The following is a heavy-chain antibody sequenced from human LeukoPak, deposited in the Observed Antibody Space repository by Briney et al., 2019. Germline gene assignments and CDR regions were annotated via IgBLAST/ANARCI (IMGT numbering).Heavy chain of an antibody. V-gene: IGHV3-30*04. CDR3: ARDQEGIIAVAGTFDY. J-gene: IGHJ4*02. CDR2: ISYDGSNK. CDR1: GFTFSSYA. D-gene: IGHD6-19*01. Sequence: GGSLRLSCAASGFTFSSYAMHWVRQAPGKGLEWVAVISYDGSNKYYADSVKGRFTISRDNSKNTLYLQMNSLRAEDTAVHYCARDQEGIIAVAGTFDYWGQGTLVTVPS.